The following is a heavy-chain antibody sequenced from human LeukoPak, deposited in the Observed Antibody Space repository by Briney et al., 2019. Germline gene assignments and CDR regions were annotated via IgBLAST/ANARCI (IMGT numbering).Heavy chain of an antibody. CDR1: GFTFSTFW. CDR3: AREGGQGYYYDSSGYQGAFDI. CDR2: INHDGSST. Sequence: GGSLRLSCATSGFTFSTFWMHWVRQAPGKGLVWVSRINHDGSSTNYADSVKGRFTISRDNAKNTLHLQMNSLRAEDTAVYYCAREGGQGYYYDSSGYQGAFDIWGQGTMVTVSS. D-gene: IGHD3-22*01. V-gene: IGHV3-74*01. J-gene: IGHJ3*02.